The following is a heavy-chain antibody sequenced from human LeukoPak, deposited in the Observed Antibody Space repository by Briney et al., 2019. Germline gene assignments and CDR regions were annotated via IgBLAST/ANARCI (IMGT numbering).Heavy chain of an antibody. D-gene: IGHD1-14*01. CDR2: ISSSSSYI. CDR1: GFTFSSYA. CDR3: ARVYTAPADHYYYYMDV. V-gene: IGHV3-21*01. J-gene: IGHJ6*03. Sequence: PGGSLRLSCAASGFTFSSYAMNWVRQAPGKGLEWVSSISSSSSYIYYADSVKGRFTISRDNAKNSLYLQMNSLRAEDTAVYYCARVYTAPADHYYYYMDVWGKGTTVTVSS.